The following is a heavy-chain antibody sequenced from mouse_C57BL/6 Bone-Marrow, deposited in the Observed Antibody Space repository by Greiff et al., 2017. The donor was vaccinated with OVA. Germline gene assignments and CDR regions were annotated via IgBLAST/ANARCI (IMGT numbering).Heavy chain of an antibody. Sequence: QVQLQQSGAELMKPGASVKLSCKATGYTFTGYWIEWVKQRPGHGLEWIGNIDPSDSETHYNQKFKDKATLTVDKSSSTAYMQLSSLTSEDSAVYYCARGGIRICSKNYFDYWGQGTTLTVSS. CDR2: IDPSDSET. D-gene: IGHD1-1*01. CDR3: ARGGIRICSKNYFDY. CDR1: GYTFTGYW. J-gene: IGHJ2*01. V-gene: IGHV1-61*01.